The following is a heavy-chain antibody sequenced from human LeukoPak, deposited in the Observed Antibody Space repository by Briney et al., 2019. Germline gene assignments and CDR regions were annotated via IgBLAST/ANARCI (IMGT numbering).Heavy chain of an antibody. CDR1: GGSISSYY. Sequence: SETLSLTCTVSGGSISSYYWSWIRQPAGKGLEWIGRIYTSGSTNYNPSLKSRVTISVDTSKNRFSLKLSSVTAADTAVYYCARVRVGANRGFVDYWGQGILVTVSS. CDR2: IYTSGST. J-gene: IGHJ4*02. V-gene: IGHV4-4*07. D-gene: IGHD1-26*01. CDR3: ARVRVGANRGFVDY.